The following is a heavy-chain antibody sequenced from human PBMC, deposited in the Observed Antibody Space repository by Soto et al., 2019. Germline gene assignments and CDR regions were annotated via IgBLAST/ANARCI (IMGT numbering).Heavy chain of an antibody. CDR3: AKARCTTTDCYVPDY. CDR1: GFSFRTYT. D-gene: IGHD1-26*01. J-gene: IGHJ4*02. V-gene: IGHV3-23*01. CDR2: ISGSGGSP. Sequence: GGSLRLSCAASGFSFRTYTMSWVRQAPGKGLEWLSVISGSGGSPSYADSVQGRFVISRDNARNTLYLHMNSLRAEDTAMYYCAKARCTTTDCYVPDYWGRGTLVTVSS.